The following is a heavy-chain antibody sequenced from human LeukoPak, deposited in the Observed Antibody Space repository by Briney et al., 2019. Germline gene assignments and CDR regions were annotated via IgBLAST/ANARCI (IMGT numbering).Heavy chain of an antibody. CDR1: GFTFDDYA. D-gene: IGHD3-22*01. V-gene: IGHV3-9*01. Sequence: PGGSLRLSCAASGFTFDDYAMHRVRQAPGKGLEWVSGISWNSGSIGYADSVKGRFTISRDNAKNSLYLQMNSLRAEDTALYYCAKDSGDYYDSSGTPFGYWGQGTLVTVSS. J-gene: IGHJ4*02. CDR3: AKDSGDYYDSSGTPFGY. CDR2: ISWNSGSI.